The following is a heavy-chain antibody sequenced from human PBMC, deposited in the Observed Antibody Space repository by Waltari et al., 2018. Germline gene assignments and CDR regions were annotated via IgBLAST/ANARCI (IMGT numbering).Heavy chain of an antibody. V-gene: IGHV4-61*02. D-gene: IGHD2-21*02. J-gene: IGHJ4*02. CDR1: GGSISSGSYY. Sequence: QVQLQESGPGLVKPSQTLSLTCTVSGGSISSGSYYWSWIRQPAGKGLEWIGRIYTSGSTNYNPALKGRVPISVDTSKNQFSLKLSSVTAADTAVYYCAREVTLANFDYWGQGTLVTVSS. CDR3: AREVTLANFDY. CDR2: IYTSGST.